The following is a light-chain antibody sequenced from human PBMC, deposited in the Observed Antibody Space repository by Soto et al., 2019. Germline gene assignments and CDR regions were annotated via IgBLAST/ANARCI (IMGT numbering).Light chain of an antibody. V-gene: IGKV1-33*01. CDR2: DTS. CDR3: QQYDNLPPYA. CDR1: QDIKNY. J-gene: IGKJ2*01. Sequence: DIQMTQSPSSLSASVGDSVTITCQASQDIKNYVNWYQQKPGKAPKLLIYDTSKLDTGVPSRFGGSGSGTTFTFTITSLQAEDFATYYCQQYDNLPPYAFGQGTRLEIK.